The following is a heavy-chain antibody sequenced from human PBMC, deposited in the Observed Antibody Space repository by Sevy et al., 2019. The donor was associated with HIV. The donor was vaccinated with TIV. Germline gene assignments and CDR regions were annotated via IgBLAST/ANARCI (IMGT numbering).Heavy chain of an antibody. CDR2: INHSGST. Sequence: SETLSLTCAVYGGSFSGYYWSWIRQPPGKGLEWIGEINHSGSTNYNPSLKSRVTISVDTSKNQFSLKLSSVTAADTAVYYCAGARRITMVRGVIIVSGWFDPWGQGTLVTVSS. CDR1: GGSFSGYY. D-gene: IGHD3-10*01. CDR3: AGARRITMVRGVIIVSGWFDP. J-gene: IGHJ5*02. V-gene: IGHV4-34*01.